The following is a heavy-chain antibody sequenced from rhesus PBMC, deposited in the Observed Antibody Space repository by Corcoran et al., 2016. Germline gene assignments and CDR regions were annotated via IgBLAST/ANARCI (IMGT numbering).Heavy chain of an antibody. Sequence: QVQLQESGPGLVKPSETLSLTCAVSGGSISSNYWSWIRQPPGKGLEWIGRISGSVGITDYNPSLKSLVTISTDTAKNQLSLRLSSVTAADTAVYYCARVEYCTGSGCYGAFDFWGQGLRVTVSS. CDR1: GGSISSNY. V-gene: IGHV4-173*01. CDR2: ISGSVGIT. CDR3: ARVEYCTGSGCYGAFDF. D-gene: IGHD2-21*01. J-gene: IGHJ3*01.